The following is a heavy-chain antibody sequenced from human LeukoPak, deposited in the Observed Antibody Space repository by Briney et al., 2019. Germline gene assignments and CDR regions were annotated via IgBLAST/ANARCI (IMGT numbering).Heavy chain of an antibody. CDR1: GFTFSNYA. D-gene: IGHD1-26*01. CDR3: ARDLAVGATRGY. Sequence: GGSLRLSCAASGFTFSNYAMHWVRQAPGKGLEWVAVISDHGSEKYYADSVRGRFTISRDNSKNTLYLQMNSLRAEDTAVYYCARDLAVGATRGYWGQGTLVTVSS. CDR2: ISDHGSEK. J-gene: IGHJ4*02. V-gene: IGHV3-30*03.